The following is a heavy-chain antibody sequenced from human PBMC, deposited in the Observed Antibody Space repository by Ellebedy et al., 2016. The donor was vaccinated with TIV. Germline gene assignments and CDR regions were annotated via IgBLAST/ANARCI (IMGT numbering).Heavy chain of an antibody. V-gene: IGHV5-10-1*01. D-gene: IGHD3-10*01. Sequence: GESLKISCKGSGYRFTTYWIGWVRQMSGKGLEWMGKIDPTDSYTNYSPSFQGLVTISADESASTAYLQWPSLKASDSATYYCSRHRGYGMDVWGQGTTVTVSS. J-gene: IGHJ6*02. CDR1: GYRFTTYW. CDR3: SRHRGYGMDV. CDR2: IDPTDSYT.